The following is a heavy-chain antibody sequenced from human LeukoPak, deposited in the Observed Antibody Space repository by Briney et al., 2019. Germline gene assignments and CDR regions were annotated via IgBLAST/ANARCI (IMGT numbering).Heavy chain of an antibody. CDR1: GGSISNYY. Sequence: SETLSLTCTVSGGSISNYYWIWIRQSPGKGLEWIGHIYYSGSTNYNPSLKSRVTISVDTSKNQISLKLSSVTAADTAVYYCARGRFLGWYFDLWGRGTLVTVSS. CDR3: ARGRFLGWYFDL. CDR2: IYYSGST. V-gene: IGHV4-59*01. J-gene: IGHJ2*01. D-gene: IGHD3-3*01.